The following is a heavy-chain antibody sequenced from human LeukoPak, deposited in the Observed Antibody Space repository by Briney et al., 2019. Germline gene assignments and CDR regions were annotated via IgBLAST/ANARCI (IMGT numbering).Heavy chain of an antibody. CDR2: ISYDGTNK. J-gene: IGHJ4*02. V-gene: IGHV3-30*18. CDR3: AKDQGALGINYFDY. Sequence: PGGSLRLSCAASGFTFSSYGMHWVRQAPGKGLEWVAVISYDGTNKYYAVSVKGRFTISRDNSKNTLYLQMNSLRAEDTAVYYCAKDQGALGINYFDYWGQGTLVAVSS. D-gene: IGHD3-16*01. CDR1: GFTFSSYG.